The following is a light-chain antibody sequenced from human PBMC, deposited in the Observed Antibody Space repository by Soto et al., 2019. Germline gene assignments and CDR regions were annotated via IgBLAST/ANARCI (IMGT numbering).Light chain of an antibody. CDR3: SLYLLWST. J-gene: IGKJ1*01. CDR2: DAS. CDR1: QSVSSY. Sequence: CLSRGSRDTQYIRASQSVSSYLAWYQQKPGQAPRLLIYDASNRATGIPARFSGSGSETDLVCGLGSLADEDFRAHYRSLYLLWSTFGQGTKVDIK. V-gene: IGKV3-11*01.